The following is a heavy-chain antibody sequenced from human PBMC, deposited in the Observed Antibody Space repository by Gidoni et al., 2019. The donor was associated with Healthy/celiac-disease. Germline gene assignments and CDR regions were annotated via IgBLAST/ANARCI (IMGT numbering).Heavy chain of an antibody. CDR3: ARDKIRRYGDYSSMDV. CDR1: GFTFSSYS. D-gene: IGHD4-17*01. J-gene: IGHJ6*04. CDR2: ISSSSSTI. Sequence: EVQLVESGGGLVQPGGSLRLSCAASGFTFSSYSMNWVRQAPGKGLEWVSSISSSSSTIYYADSVKGRFTISRDNAKNSLYLQMNSLRAEDTAVYYCARDKIRRYGDYSSMDVWGKGTTVTVSS. V-gene: IGHV3-48*01.